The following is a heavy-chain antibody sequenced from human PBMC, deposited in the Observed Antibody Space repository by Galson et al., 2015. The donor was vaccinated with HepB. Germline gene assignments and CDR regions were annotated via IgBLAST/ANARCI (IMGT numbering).Heavy chain of an antibody. Sequence: SVKVSCKASGYTFTSYDINWVRQATGQGLEWMGWMNPNSGNTGYAQKFQGRVTITRDTSASTAYMELGSLRSEDTAVYYCARGDYGSGSYWDFDYWGQGTLVTVSS. CDR2: MNPNSGNT. V-gene: IGHV1-8*01. CDR1: GYTFTSYD. D-gene: IGHD3-10*01. CDR3: ARGDYGSGSYWDFDY. J-gene: IGHJ4*02.